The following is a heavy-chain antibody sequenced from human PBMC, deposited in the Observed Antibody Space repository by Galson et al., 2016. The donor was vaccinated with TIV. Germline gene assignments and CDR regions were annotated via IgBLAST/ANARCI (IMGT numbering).Heavy chain of an antibody. CDR1: GFSLNTDGMC. V-gene: IGHV2-70*11. CDR2: IDWDDDK. CDR3: ARISGYYDTTGHYIPRSFDY. J-gene: IGHJ4*02. Sequence: PALVKPTQTLTLTCTFSGFSLNTDGMCVNWIRQPPGKALEWLARIDWDDDKSYGPSLKSRLTISKDTSKNQVVLTMTNMDPVDTATYYCARISGYYDTTGHYIPRSFDYWGQGALVTVSS. D-gene: IGHD3-22*01.